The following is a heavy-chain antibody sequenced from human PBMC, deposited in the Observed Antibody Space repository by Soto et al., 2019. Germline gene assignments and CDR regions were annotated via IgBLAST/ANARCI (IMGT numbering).Heavy chain of an antibody. V-gene: IGHV3-49*04. J-gene: IGHJ6*02. Sequence: GGSLRLSRTGSGFTFGDYAMSWVRRAPGKGLEWVGFIRSKAYGGTTEWAASVRGRLPFSRDDSKRMAYLQMNSLKTEDTGVYWCTRGTRPYRIDVWGQGTTVTVSS. CDR1: GFTFGDYA. CDR3: TRGTRPYRIDV. CDR2: IRSKAYGGTT. D-gene: IGHD6-6*01.